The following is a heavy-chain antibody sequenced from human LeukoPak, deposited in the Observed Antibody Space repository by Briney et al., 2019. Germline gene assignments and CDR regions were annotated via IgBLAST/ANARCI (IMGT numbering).Heavy chain of an antibody. J-gene: IGHJ4*02. V-gene: IGHV4-61*01. D-gene: IGHD4-17*01. CDR2: VYYDGST. Sequence: SETLSFTCTVSGASFSSGSYYWSWIRQPPGKGLEWIGYVYYDGSTNYNPSLKSRVTISADTSKRQFSLKLSSVTAADTAVYARESAGDYGDLGSRGVSDYWGREPWSPSPQ. CDR1: GASFSSGSYY. CDR3: ESAGDYGDLGSRGVSDY.